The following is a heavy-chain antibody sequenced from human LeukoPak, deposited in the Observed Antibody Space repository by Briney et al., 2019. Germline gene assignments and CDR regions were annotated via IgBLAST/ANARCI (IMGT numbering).Heavy chain of an antibody. Sequence: GASVKVSCKASGGTFSSYAISWVRQAPGQGLEWMGGIIPIFGTANYAQKFQGRVTITADESTSTAYMELSSLRSEDTAVYYCARAAAGYNWFDPWSQGTLVTVSS. CDR1: GGTFSSYA. V-gene: IGHV1-69*13. CDR3: ARAAAGYNWFDP. D-gene: IGHD6-13*01. J-gene: IGHJ5*02. CDR2: IIPIFGTA.